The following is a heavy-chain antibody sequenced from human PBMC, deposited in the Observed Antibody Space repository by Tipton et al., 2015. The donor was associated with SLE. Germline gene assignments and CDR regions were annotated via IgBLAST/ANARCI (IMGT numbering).Heavy chain of an antibody. CDR3: ARALWKGGDY. Sequence: TLSLTCAVYGGSFSGYYWSWIRQPPGKGLEWIGEIHHSGSTNHNPSLKSRVTISVDTSKNQLSLKLSAVTAADTAVYYCARALWKGGDYWGQGTLVTVSS. D-gene: IGHD1-1*01. CDR2: IHHSGST. V-gene: IGHV4-34*01. J-gene: IGHJ4*02. CDR1: GGSFSGYY.